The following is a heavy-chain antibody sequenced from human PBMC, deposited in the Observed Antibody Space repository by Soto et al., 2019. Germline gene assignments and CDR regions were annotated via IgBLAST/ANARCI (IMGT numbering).Heavy chain of an antibody. CDR3: ARDRLPVRTYYYDSSGYYPD. D-gene: IGHD3-22*01. Sequence: GGSLRLSCAASGFTFSSYGMHWVRQAPGKGLEWVAVIWYDGSNKYYADSVKGRFTISRDNSKNTLYLQMNSLRAEDTAVYYCARDRLPVRTYYYDSSGYYPDWGQGTLVTVSS. CDR2: IWYDGSNK. J-gene: IGHJ4*02. V-gene: IGHV3-33*01. CDR1: GFTFSSYG.